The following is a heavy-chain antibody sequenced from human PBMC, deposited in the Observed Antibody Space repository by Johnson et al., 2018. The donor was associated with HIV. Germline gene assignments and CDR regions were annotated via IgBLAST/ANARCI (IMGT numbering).Heavy chain of an antibody. Sequence: QVQLVESGGGLVKPGGSLRLSCAASGFTFSDYYMSWIRQAPGKGPEWISYISSSGSTIYYADSVKGRFTIYRDNFKNTLYLQMNGLRPEDTAVYYCAKEDPWRRAFDIWGQGTMVTVSS. V-gene: IGHV3-11*04. J-gene: IGHJ3*02. CDR1: GFTFSDYY. CDR3: AKEDPWRRAFDI. D-gene: IGHD1-1*01. CDR2: ISSSGSTI.